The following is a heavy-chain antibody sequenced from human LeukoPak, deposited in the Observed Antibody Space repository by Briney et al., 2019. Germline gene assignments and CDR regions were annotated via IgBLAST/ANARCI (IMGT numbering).Heavy chain of an antibody. Sequence: GGSLRLSCAASGFTVSSNYMSWVRQAAGKWVEWDSVIYSGGSTYYADSVKGRFNISRDISKNTVYLHMNSLKAEDTAVYYCAILGVLRYFGNSWGQGTLVTVSS. V-gene: IGHV3-66*01. CDR3: AILGVLRYFGNS. CDR1: GFTVSSNY. CDR2: IYSGGST. D-gene: IGHD3-9*01. J-gene: IGHJ4*02.